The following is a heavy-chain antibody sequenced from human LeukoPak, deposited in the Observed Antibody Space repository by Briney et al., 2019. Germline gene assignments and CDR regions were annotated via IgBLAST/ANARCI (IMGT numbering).Heavy chain of an antibody. CDR1: GFTFDDYA. V-gene: IGHV3-9*01. D-gene: IGHD3-3*01. CDR3: AQAPSHYDFWSGYYYFDY. J-gene: IGHJ4*02. CDR2: ISWNSGSI. Sequence: GGSLRLSCAASGFTFDDYAMHWVRQAPGKGLEWVSGISWNSGSIGYADSVKGRFTISRDNAKNSLYLQMNSLRAEDTALYYCAQAPSHYDFWSGYYYFDYWGQGTLVTVSS.